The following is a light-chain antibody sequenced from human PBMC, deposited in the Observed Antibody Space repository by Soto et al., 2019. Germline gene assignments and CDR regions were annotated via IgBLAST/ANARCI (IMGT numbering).Light chain of an antibody. CDR1: QSLLHSNGYIY. CDR2: LGF. J-gene: IGKJ2*01. CDR3: MQALPTLPYT. Sequence: DIVMTQSPLSLPVIPGEPASISCRSSQSLLHSNGYIYLDWYLQKPGQSPQLLIYLGFNRASGVPDRFSGSGSGTDFTLEISRVEAEDVAVYHCMQALPTLPYTFGQGTKLEIK. V-gene: IGKV2-28*01.